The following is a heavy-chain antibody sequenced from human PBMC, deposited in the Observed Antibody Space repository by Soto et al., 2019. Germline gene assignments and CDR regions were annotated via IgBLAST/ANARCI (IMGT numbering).Heavy chain of an antibody. D-gene: IGHD3-16*01. CDR2: IHYSGDT. J-gene: IGHJ4*02. V-gene: IGHV4-61*08. Sequence: QVQMQESGPGLLRPSETLSLTCAVSGASVGSRAHHWRWIRQTPGKGMEWIAYIHYSGDTKSNPSLQSRVTISMDRSRNLFSLWLSSVTAADTALYYCVTEYYQTDDYHKIDWGEGTLVTVSS. CDR1: GASVGSRAHH. CDR3: VTEYYQTDDYHKID.